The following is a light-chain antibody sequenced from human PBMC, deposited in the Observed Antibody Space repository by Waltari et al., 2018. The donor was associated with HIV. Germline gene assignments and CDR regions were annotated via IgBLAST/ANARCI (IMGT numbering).Light chain of an antibody. CDR3: QQSYSTSFT. Sequence: DIKMTQSPSSLSASVGDRVTIRCRASESISRYLNWYQHKPGKAPKLLIYAATSLQSGVPSRFSGSVSGTDFTLTISNLQPEDFATYFCQQSYSTSFTFGGGTKVEIK. CDR2: AAT. V-gene: IGKV1-39*01. CDR1: ESISRY. J-gene: IGKJ4*01.